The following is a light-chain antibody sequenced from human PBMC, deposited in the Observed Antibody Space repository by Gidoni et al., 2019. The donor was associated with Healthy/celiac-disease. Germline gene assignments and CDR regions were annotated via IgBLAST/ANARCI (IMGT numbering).Light chain of an antibody. J-gene: IGKJ5*01. CDR3: QLRSNWPPIT. Sequence: EIVLTQSPATLSLSPGERATLSCRASQSVSSFLAWYQQKPGQAPRLPIDDSSHRAPGIPARFSSSGSGTDFTRTISSLEPEEFAVYYCQLRSNWPPITFXXXTRLEIK. CDR1: QSVSSF. CDR2: DSS. V-gene: IGKV3-11*01.